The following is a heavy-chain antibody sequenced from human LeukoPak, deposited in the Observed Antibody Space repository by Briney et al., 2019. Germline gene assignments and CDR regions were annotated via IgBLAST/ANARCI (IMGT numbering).Heavy chain of an antibody. CDR1: GGSISSYY. CDR2: IYYSGST. J-gene: IGHJ6*03. CDR3: ARYGEVGSSWYSGQFMDV. D-gene: IGHD6-13*01. Sequence: SETLSLTCTVSGGSISSYYWSWIRQPPGKGLEWIGYIYYSGSTNYNPSLKSRVTMSVDTSKNQFSLKLSSVTAADTAVYYCARYGEVGSSWYSGQFMDVWGKGTTVTISS. V-gene: IGHV4-59*12.